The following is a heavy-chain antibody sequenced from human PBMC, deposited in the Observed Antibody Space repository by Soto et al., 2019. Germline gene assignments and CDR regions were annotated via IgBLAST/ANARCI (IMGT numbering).Heavy chain of an antibody. Sequence: SETLSLTCAVSGGSISSDDFSRSWIRQHPGKGLEWIGYIYYSGSTYYNPSLKSRVTISVDTSKNQFSLKLSSVTAADTAVYYCARVGDGYCSSTSCHDAFDIWGQGTMVTVSS. CDR3: ARVGDGYCSSTSCHDAFDI. D-gene: IGHD2-2*01. V-gene: IGHV4-31*11. CDR1: GGSISSDDFS. J-gene: IGHJ3*02. CDR2: IYYSGST.